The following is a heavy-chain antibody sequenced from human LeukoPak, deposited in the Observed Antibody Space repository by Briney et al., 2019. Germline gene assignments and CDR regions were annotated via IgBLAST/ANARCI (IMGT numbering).Heavy chain of an antibody. J-gene: IGHJ6*03. Sequence: SVKVSCKACGGTFSSYAISWVRQAPGQGLEWMGGIIPIFGTANYAQKFQGRVTITTDESTSTAYMELSSLRSEDTAVYYCARAPDPYYYYYYYMDVWGKGTTVTVSS. CDR1: GGTFSSYA. CDR3: ARAPDPYYYYYYYMDV. CDR2: IIPIFGTA. V-gene: IGHV1-69*05.